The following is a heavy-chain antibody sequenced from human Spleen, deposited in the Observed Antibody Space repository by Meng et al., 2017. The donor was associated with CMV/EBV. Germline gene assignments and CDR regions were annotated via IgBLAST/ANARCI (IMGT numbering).Heavy chain of an antibody. Sequence: SETLSLTCAVYGGSFSDYSWTWIRQPPGKGLEWIGQINHRGGTTYNPSLKSRVTMSVDTSKNQFSLKLRSVTAADTAVYYCARGRLSYDYVWGSYRPTYGMDVWGQGTTVTVSS. J-gene: IGHJ6*02. CDR3: ARGRLSYDYVWGSYRPTYGMDV. V-gene: IGHV4-34*01. CDR1: GGSFSDYS. CDR2: INHRGGT. D-gene: IGHD3-16*02.